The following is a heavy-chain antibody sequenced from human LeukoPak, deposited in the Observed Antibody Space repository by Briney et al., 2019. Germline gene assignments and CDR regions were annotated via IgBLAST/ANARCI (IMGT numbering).Heavy chain of an antibody. CDR2: IHYSGRT. D-gene: IGHD2-21*01. CDR1: GGPINGHY. CDR3: AKETVVVPADDWFGP. J-gene: IGHJ5*02. Sequence: PSETLSLTCTVSGGPINGHYWRWIRQTPGKGLEWIGYIHYSGRTSYNPSLKSRVTISVDTSKNQFSLRLASVTAADTAIYYCAKETVVVPADDWFGPWGQGTLVTVSS. V-gene: IGHV4-59*11.